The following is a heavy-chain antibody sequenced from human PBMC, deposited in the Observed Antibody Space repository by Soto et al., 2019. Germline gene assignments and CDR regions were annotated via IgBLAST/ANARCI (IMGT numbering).Heavy chain of an antibody. CDR2: TKSKSEGGTA. D-gene: IGHD3-3*01. J-gene: IGHJ4*02. CDR1: GFAFSNAW. CDR3: TTDFWSGTYFAN. V-gene: IGHV3-15*01. Sequence: EVQLVESGGGLVKPGRSLRLSCAASGFAFSNAWMSWVPQAPGKGLEGVGRTKSKSEGGTADCAAHVDGRFSISREDSQITLYLQMNSLKTEDTAVYYCTTDFWSGTYFANWGQGTLVTVSS.